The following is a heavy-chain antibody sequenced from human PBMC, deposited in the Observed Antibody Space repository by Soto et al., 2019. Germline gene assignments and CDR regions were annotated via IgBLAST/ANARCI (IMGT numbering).Heavy chain of an antibody. Sequence: PSETLSLTCAVYGGSFSGYYWSWIRQPPGKGLEWIGEINHSGSTNYNPSLKSRVTISVDTSKNQFSLKLSSVTAADTAVYYCARGAAERKLGYCSSTSCYRGGRYYYYGMDVWGQGTTLTVSS. V-gene: IGHV4-34*01. D-gene: IGHD2-2*02. CDR2: INHSGST. CDR1: GGSFSGYY. CDR3: ARGAAERKLGYCSSTSCYRGGRYYYYGMDV. J-gene: IGHJ6*02.